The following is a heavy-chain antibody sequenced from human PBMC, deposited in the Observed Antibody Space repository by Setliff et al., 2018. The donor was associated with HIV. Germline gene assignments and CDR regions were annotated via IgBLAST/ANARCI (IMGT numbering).Heavy chain of an antibody. CDR1: GGSISSSNW. V-gene: IGHV4-4*02. CDR2: IYHGGST. Sequence: SETLSLTCAVSGGSISSSNWWSWVRQPPGKGLEWIGEIYHGGSTNYNPSPKSRVTISVDKSKNQFSLKLSSVTAADTAVCYCARATPGYNYGSRHAFDIWGQG. D-gene: IGHD5-18*01. CDR3: ARATPGYNYGSRHAFDI. J-gene: IGHJ3*02.